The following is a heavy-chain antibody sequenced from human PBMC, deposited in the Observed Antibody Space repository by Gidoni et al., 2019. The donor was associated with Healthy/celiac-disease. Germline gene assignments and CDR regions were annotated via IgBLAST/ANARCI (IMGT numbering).Heavy chain of an antibody. CDR2: IYYHGST. J-gene: IGHJ3*02. D-gene: IGHD3-22*01. CDR3: ARHFNGPFYYYDSSGSAFDI. V-gene: IGHV4-39*01. Sequence: QLQLQESGPGLVKPSETLSLTCTVSGGSISSSSYYWGWIRQPPGKGLEWIGSIYYHGSTYYNPSLKSRVTISVDTSKNQFSLKLSSVTAADTAVYYCARHFNGPFYYYDSSGSAFDIWGQGTMVTVSS. CDR1: GGSISSSSYY.